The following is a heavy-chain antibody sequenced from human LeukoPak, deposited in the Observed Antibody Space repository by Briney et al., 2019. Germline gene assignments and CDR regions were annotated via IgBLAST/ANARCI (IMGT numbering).Heavy chain of an antibody. Sequence: GGSLRLSCAASGFPFSSYAMYWVRQAPGKGLVWVARVHGDGYGISYADSVRGRFTISRDNVKDTLYLHMNSLRPEDTAVYYCARAQVGAPTDFWGQGTLVTVSS. CDR3: ARAQVGAPTDF. CDR1: GFPFSSYA. V-gene: IGHV3-74*01. CDR2: VHGDGYGI. D-gene: IGHD1-26*01. J-gene: IGHJ4*02.